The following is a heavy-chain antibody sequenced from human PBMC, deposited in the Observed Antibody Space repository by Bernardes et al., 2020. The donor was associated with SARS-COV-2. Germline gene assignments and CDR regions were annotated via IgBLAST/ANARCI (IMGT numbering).Heavy chain of an antibody. Sequence: GGSLRLSCAASGFTFSSYAMHWVRQAPGKGLEWVAVISYDGSNKYYADSVKGRFTISRDNSKNTLYLQMNSLRAEDTAVYYCATGSRVDIVVVPAAIGPCDYWGQGTLVTVSS. D-gene: IGHD2-2*02. CDR2: ISYDGSNK. V-gene: IGHV3-30*04. CDR3: ATGSRVDIVVVPAAIGPCDY. J-gene: IGHJ4*02. CDR1: GFTFSSYA.